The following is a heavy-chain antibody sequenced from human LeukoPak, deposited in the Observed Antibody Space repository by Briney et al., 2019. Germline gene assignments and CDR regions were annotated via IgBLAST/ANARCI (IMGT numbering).Heavy chain of an antibody. V-gene: IGHV3-23*01. Sequence: GGTLRLSCAASGFTFRNYGMSWVRQAPGKGLEWVSAISGDAADIFYADSAKGRFTISRDNAKNTLNLQMNSLRAEDTAVYYCARDLGQYYDTSDNWFDPWGQGTLVTVSS. J-gene: IGHJ5*02. CDR2: ISGDAADI. D-gene: IGHD3-22*01. CDR1: GFTFRNYG. CDR3: ARDLGQYYDTSDNWFDP.